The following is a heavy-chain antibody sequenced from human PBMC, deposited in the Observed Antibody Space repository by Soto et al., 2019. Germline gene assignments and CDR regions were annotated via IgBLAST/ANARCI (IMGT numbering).Heavy chain of an antibody. D-gene: IGHD6-19*01. CDR1: GGSISSGDYY. V-gene: IGHV4-31*03. Sequence: QVQLQESGPGLVKPSQTLSLTCTVSGGSISSGDYYWHWLRQHPGKGLEWIGYTYYSGRTYYNPSRESRGTIPLDTSKSQFSLMLSSVTDAGTAVYYCVRVVNSSGWNWFDPWGQGTLVTVSS. CDR3: VRVVNSSGWNWFDP. J-gene: IGHJ5*02. CDR2: TYYSGRT.